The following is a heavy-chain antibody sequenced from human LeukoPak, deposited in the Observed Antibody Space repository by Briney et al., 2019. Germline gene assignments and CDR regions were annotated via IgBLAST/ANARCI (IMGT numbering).Heavy chain of an antibody. CDR1: GYSISSGSY. D-gene: IGHD2-21*01. Sequence: PSETLSLTCTVSGYSISSGSYWGWIRQPPGKGLEWIGSIHHSGSIYNNPSLKSRVTISVDTSKSQFSLKLSSVTAADTAVYYCARVTYSVFDYWGQGTLVTVSS. J-gene: IGHJ4*02. V-gene: IGHV4-38-2*02. CDR2: IHHSGSI. CDR3: ARVTYSVFDY.